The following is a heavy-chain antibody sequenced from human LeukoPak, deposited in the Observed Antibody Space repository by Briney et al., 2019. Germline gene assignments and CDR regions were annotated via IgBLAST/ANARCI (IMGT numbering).Heavy chain of an antibody. J-gene: IGHJ5*02. D-gene: IGHD3-22*01. CDR1: GGSISSYY. V-gene: IGHV4-4*07. CDR2: IYTSGST. CDR3: ARAYPYYYDSSGYYYSASWFDP. Sequence: SETLSLTCTVSGGSISSYYWSWIRQPAGKGLEWIGRIYTSGSTNYNPSLKSRVTMSVDTSKNQFSLKLSSVTAADTAVYYCARAYPYYYDSSGYYYSASWFDPWGQGTLVTVSS.